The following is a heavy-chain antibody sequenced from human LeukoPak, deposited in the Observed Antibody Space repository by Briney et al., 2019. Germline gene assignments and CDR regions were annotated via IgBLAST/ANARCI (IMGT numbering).Heavy chain of an antibody. Sequence: GGSLRLSCAASGFTVSSSYMSWVRQAPGKGLEWVSIISSAGTTYYADSVKGRFTISRDNSKNTVYLQVNSLRDEDTAVYYCARDLEAANTYYFDDWGQGTMVTVSS. J-gene: IGHJ4*02. CDR1: GFTVSSSY. CDR2: ISSAGTT. V-gene: IGHV3-66*01. D-gene: IGHD6-13*01. CDR3: ARDLEAANTYYFDD.